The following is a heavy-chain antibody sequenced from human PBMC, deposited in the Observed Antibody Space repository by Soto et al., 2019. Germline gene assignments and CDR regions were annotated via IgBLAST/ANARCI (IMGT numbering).Heavy chain of an antibody. Sequence: QVQLVESGGGVVQPGRSLRLSCAASGFTFSSYGMHWVRQAPGKGLEWVAVISYDGSNKYYADSVKGRFTISRDNSKNTRYLQMNSLRAEDTAVYYCAKSSYCGGDCHRASFDYWGQGTLVTVSS. CDR3: AKSSYCGGDCHRASFDY. J-gene: IGHJ4*02. V-gene: IGHV3-30*18. D-gene: IGHD2-21*02. CDR2: ISYDGSNK. CDR1: GFTFSSYG.